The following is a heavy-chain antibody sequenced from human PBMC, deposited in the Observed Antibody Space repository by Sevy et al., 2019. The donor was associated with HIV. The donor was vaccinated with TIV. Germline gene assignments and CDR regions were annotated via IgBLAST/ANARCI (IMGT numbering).Heavy chain of an antibody. J-gene: IGHJ4*02. V-gene: IGHV4-39*01. Sequence: SETLSLTCTVSGASISSSGYYWGLIRQPPGKGLEWIASIRYNGETFYNPSLRSRVTISADTSKNQFSLQLSFVTAADTAIYFCAGPILTYNSGWSYYDYWGQGTVVTVSS. CDR1: GASISSSGYY. CDR2: IRYNGET. CDR3: AGPILTYNSGWSYYDY. D-gene: IGHD6-19*01.